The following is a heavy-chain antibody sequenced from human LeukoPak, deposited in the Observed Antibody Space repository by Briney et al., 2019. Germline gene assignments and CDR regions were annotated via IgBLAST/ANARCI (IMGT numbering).Heavy chain of an antibody. V-gene: IGHV1-69*06. D-gene: IGHD4-17*01. CDR2: IIPIFGTA. Sequence: ASVKVSCKASGGTFSSYAISWVRQAPGQGLEWMGGIIPIFGTANYAQKFQGRVTITADKSTSTAYMELSSLRSEDTAVYYCASFSGRYGDYIPRYYYYYMDVWGKGTTVTVSS. J-gene: IGHJ6*03. CDR3: ASFSGRYGDYIPRYYYYYMDV. CDR1: GGTFSSYA.